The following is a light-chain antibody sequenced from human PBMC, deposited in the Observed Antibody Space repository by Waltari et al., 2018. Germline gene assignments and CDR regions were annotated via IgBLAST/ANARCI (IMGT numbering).Light chain of an antibody. CDR1: SSNIGTGYD. V-gene: IGLV1-40*01. CDR3: QSYDSSLSGSV. Sequence: QSVLTQPPSVSGAPGQRVTISCTGSSSNIGTGYDVHWYQQLPGTAPKLLIYGNSNVPAGVPYRFSGSKSGTSASLAITGLQAEDEADYYCQSYDSSLSGSVFGGGTKLTVL. CDR2: GNS. J-gene: IGLJ2*01.